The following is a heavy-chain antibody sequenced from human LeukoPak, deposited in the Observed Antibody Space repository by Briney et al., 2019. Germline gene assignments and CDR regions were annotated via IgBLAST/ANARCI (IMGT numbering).Heavy chain of an antibody. J-gene: IGHJ4*02. CDR1: GFNFSSVD. CDR2: IWYDGSRK. V-gene: IGHV3-33*01. D-gene: IGHD3-22*01. Sequence: GAPRLSCAASGFNFSSVDMHWVRQAPGKGLEWVAVIWYDGSRKYYGDSVKGRFTVSRDTSKNTVFLQMNSLRDRDTAVYYCTRGDSLDYWGQGTLVTVSS. CDR3: TRGDSLDY.